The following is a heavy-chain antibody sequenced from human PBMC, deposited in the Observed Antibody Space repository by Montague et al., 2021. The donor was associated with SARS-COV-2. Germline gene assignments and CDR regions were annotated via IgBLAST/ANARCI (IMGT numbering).Heavy chain of an antibody. CDR3: ARATLGITTIVVVMTAIDYYFDY. J-gene: IGHJ4*02. D-gene: IGHD3-22*01. Sequence: SETLSLTCTVSGGSISSYYWSWIRQPPGKGLEWIGYIYYGGSTNYNPSLKSRVTISVDTSKNQFSLKLSSVTAADTAVYYCARATLGITTIVVVMTAIDYYFDYWGQGNLVTVSS. CDR2: IYYGGST. CDR1: GGSISSYY. V-gene: IGHV4-59*12.